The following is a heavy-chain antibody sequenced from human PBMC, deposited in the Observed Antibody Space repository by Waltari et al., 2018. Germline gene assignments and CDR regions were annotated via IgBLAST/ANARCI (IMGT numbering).Heavy chain of an antibody. CDR1: GHSVNTDCY. CDR2: IYHTGSS. CDR3: AEEGNTTAGLFDS. Sequence: QVQLRESGPGLVRSSETLSLTCTVSGHSVNTDCYWAWIRQSPGGGLEWIASIYHTGSSHYNSSLKSRVSISTDMSTKQFFLTLTHLTAADTAVYYCAEEGNTTAGLFDSWGQGTLVTVSS. D-gene: IGHD6-25*01. V-gene: IGHV4-38-2*02. J-gene: IGHJ4*02.